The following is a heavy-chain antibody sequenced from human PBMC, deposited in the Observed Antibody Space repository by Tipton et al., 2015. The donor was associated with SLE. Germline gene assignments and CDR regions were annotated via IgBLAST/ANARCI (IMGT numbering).Heavy chain of an antibody. D-gene: IGHD3-16*02. V-gene: IGHV4-34*01. CDR3: ARGRVNYIRGSYRPSSFDY. CDR2: IHDGGSS. Sequence: TLSLTCAVYGGSSSGYYWSWIRQSAGKGLEWIGDIHDGGSSYYNPSLKSRVTISVDTSKNQISLNLTSVTAADTAVYYCARGRVNYIRGSYRPSSFDYWGQGTHVTVSS. CDR1: GGSSSGYY. J-gene: IGHJ4*02.